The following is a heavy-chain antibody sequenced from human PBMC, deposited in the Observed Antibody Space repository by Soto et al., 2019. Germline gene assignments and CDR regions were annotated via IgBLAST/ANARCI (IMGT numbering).Heavy chain of an antibody. CDR2: ISSSSSTI. J-gene: IGHJ5*02. D-gene: IGHD2-2*01. V-gene: IGHV3-48*02. Sequence: GGSLRLSCAASGFTFSSYSMNWVRQAPGKGLEWVSYISSSSSTIYYADSVKGRFTISRDNAKNSLYLQMNSLRDEDTAVYYCAREGYERDLNWFDPWGQGTLVTVSS. CDR1: GFTFSSYS. CDR3: AREGYERDLNWFDP.